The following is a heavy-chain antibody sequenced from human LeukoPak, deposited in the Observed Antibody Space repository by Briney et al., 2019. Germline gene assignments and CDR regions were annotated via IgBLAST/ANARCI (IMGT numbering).Heavy chain of an antibody. CDR1: GFTLSSYW. D-gene: IGHD3-10*01. V-gene: IGHV3-74*01. Sequence: GGSLRLSCAASGFTLSSYWMHWVRQAPGKGLVWVSRIGTDGSTTSYADSVKGRFTISRDNSKNTLYLQMNSLRAEDTAVYYCAKYYGTSYYYGSGSNYFDYWGQGTLVTVSS. J-gene: IGHJ4*02. CDR2: IGTDGSTT. CDR3: AKYYGTSYYYGSGSNYFDY.